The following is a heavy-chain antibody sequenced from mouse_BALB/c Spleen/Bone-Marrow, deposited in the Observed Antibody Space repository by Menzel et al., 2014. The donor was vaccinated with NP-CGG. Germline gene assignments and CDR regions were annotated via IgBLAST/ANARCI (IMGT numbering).Heavy chain of an antibody. J-gene: IGHJ2*01. Sequence: VQLQQPGPELVKPRASVKMSCKASGYTFTAYVMHWVKQKPGQGLEWIGYINPYNDGTNYIEKFKGKATLTSDIPSSTAYMELSSLTSEDSAVYYCAREGWLLRFDYWGQGTTLTVSS. CDR1: GYTFTAYV. D-gene: IGHD2-3*01. V-gene: IGHV1-14*01. CDR2: INPYNDGT. CDR3: AREGWLLRFDY.